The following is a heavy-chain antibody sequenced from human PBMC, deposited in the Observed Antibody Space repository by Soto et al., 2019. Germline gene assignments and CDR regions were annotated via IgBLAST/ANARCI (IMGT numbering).Heavy chain of an antibody. Sequence: GGSLRLSCAASGFTFSSNWMSWVRQAPGKGLEWVANIKQDGSEKYYVDSVKGRFTISRDNAKNSLYLQMNSLRAEDTAVYFCSRWLILGVVYCGYWGQGTLVTVSS. V-gene: IGHV3-7*05. D-gene: IGHD6-19*01. CDR2: IKQDGSEK. J-gene: IGHJ4*02. CDR3: SRWLILGVVYCGY. CDR1: GFTFSSNW.